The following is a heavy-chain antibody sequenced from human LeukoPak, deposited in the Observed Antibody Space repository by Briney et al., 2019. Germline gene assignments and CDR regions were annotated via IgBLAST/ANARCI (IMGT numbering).Heavy chain of an antibody. CDR1: GGSISSYY. Sequence: SETLSLTCTVSGGSISSYYWSWIRQPPGKGLEWIGYIYYSGSTNYNPSLKSRVTISVDTSKNQFSLKLSSVTAADTAVYYCARDRRKDYGDYYYYMDVWGKGTTVTISS. J-gene: IGHJ6*03. D-gene: IGHD4-17*01. CDR3: ARDRRKDYGDYYYYMDV. CDR2: IYYSGST. V-gene: IGHV4-59*01.